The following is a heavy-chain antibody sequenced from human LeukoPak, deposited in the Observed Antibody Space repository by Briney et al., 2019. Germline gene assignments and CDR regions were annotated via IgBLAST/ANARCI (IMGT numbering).Heavy chain of an antibody. D-gene: IGHD1-1*01. CDR1: GFTFSSYG. CDR2: ISYDGSNK. V-gene: IGHV3-30*03. J-gene: IGHJ4*02. CDR3: AHRTGFDY. Sequence: GRSLRLSCAASGFTFSSYGMHWVRQAPGRGLEWVAVISYDGSNKYYADSVKGRFTISRDNSKNTLYLQMNSLRAEDTAIYYCAHRTGFDYWGQGTLVTVSS.